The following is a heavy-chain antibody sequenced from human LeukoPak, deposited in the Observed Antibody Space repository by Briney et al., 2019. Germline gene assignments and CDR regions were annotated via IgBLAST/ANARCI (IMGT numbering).Heavy chain of an antibody. CDR1: GFTFSSYA. CDR2: ISGDGGGT. V-gene: IGHV3-23*01. D-gene: IGHD6-13*01. CDR3: AKSFGYSRSWFDY. J-gene: IGHJ4*02. Sequence: GGSLRLSCAASGFTFSSYAMSWARQAPGKGLEWVSGISGDGGGTYYADSVKGRFTISRDNSKDTLYLQMNSLRAEDTAVYYCAKSFGYSRSWFDYWGQGTPVTVSS.